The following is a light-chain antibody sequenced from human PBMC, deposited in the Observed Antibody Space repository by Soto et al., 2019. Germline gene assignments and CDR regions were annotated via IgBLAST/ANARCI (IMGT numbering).Light chain of an antibody. Sequence: EIVLSESHKSLAVVLAERVTINCKSSQSVLYRSNNKNYLAWYQQKPGQPPKLLIYWASTRESGVPDRFSGSGSGTDFTLTISSLQAEDVAVYYCQQYYSTPPITFAQGTRLEIK. CDR1: QSVLYRSNNKNY. V-gene: IGKV4-1*01. J-gene: IGKJ5*01. CDR2: WAS. CDR3: QQYYSTPPIT.